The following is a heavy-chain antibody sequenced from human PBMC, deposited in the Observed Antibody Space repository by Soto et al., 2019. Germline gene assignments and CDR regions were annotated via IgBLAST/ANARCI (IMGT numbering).Heavy chain of an antibody. Sequence: SETLSLTCAVYGGSFSGYYWSWIRQPPGKGLEWIGEINHSGSTNYNPSLKSRVTISVDTSKNQFSLKLSSVTAADTAVCYCARGRLGYCSGGSCYSRDFAFDIWGQGTMVTVSS. D-gene: IGHD2-15*01. CDR3: ARGRLGYCSGGSCYSRDFAFDI. CDR1: GGSFSGYY. CDR2: INHSGST. V-gene: IGHV4-34*01. J-gene: IGHJ3*02.